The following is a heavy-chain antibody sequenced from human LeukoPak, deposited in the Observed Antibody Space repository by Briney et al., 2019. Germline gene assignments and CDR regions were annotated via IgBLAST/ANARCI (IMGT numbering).Heavy chain of an antibody. CDR2: IYTGGTT. D-gene: IGHD6-6*01. CDR1: GXSVTSNH. V-gene: IGHV3-66*01. CDR3: ARDSSSYYFDY. Sequence: GGSLRLSCAASGXSVTSNHMNWVRQAPGKGLEWVSIIYTGGTTHYADSLNDRFTISRDDSINTLYLKMNSLRAEDTAVYYCARDSSSYYFDYWGQGTLVTVSS. J-gene: IGHJ4*02.